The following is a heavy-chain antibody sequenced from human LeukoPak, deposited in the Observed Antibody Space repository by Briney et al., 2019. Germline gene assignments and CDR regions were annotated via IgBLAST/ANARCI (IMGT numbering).Heavy chain of an antibody. CDR2: FDPEDGET. Sequence: GASVTVSCTVSGYTLTELSMHWVRQAPGKGFEWMGGFDPEDGETIYAQKFQGRVTMTEDTSTDTAYMELSSLRSEDTAVYYCATAPILTGYYIVNDYWGQGTLVTVSS. V-gene: IGHV1-24*01. CDR3: ATAPILTGYYIVNDY. CDR1: GYTLTELS. J-gene: IGHJ4*02. D-gene: IGHD3-9*01.